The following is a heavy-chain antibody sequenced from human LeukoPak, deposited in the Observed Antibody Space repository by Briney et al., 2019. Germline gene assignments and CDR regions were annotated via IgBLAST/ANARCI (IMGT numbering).Heavy chain of an antibody. V-gene: IGHV3-30*18. CDR1: GFTFNTYG. D-gene: IGHD2-2*01. Sequence: GGSLRLSCVASGFTFNTYGIHWVRQAPGKGLEWVAGISVDGNNKDYSDSVKGRFTISRDNSKNTLYLQMNSLRAEDTAVYYCAKAAYCTSTSCHFSGYAQRPLDSWGQGTLVTVSS. J-gene: IGHJ4*02. CDR2: ISVDGNNK. CDR3: AKAAYCTSTSCHFSGYAQRPLDS.